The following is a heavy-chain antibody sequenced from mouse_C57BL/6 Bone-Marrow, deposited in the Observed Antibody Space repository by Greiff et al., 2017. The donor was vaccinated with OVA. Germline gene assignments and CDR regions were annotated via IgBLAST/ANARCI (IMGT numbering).Heavy chain of an antibody. D-gene: IGHD2-2*01. CDR3: TRGWLPLYAMDY. Sequence: VQLQQSGAELVRPGASVTLSCKASGYTFTDYEMHWVKQTPVHGLEWIGAIDPETGGTAYNQKFKGKAILTADKSSSTAYMELRSLTSEDSAVYYCTRGWLPLYAMDYWGQGTSVTVSS. V-gene: IGHV1-15*01. CDR1: GYTFTDYE. CDR2: IDPETGGT. J-gene: IGHJ4*01.